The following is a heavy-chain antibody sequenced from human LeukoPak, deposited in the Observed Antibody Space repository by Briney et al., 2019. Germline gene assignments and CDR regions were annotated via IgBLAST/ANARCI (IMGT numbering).Heavy chain of an antibody. CDR3: ARGPWIQLGMDV. J-gene: IGHJ6*04. CDR1: GYTFTGYY. CDR2: INPKRGGA. V-gene: IGHV1-2*06. D-gene: IGHD5-18*01. Sequence: ASVKVSCKAYGYTFTGYYMHWVRQAPGQGLEWMGRINPKRGGANYAQKFQGRTTITRDTSISTADLDLSRLGSDDTAVYFCARGPWIQLGMDVWGKGTTVTVSS.